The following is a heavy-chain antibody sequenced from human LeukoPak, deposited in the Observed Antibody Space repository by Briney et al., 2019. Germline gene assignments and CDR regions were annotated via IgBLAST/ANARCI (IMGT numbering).Heavy chain of an antibody. CDR2: INHSGST. J-gene: IGHJ4*02. V-gene: IGHV4-34*01. CDR3: ARAGGMYNWFFDY. CDR1: GGSFSGYY. Sequence: SETLTLTCAVYGGSFSGYYWSRIRQPPGKGLEWIGEINHSGSTNYNPSLKSRVTISVDTSKNRFSLNLSSVTAADTAVYYCARAGGMYNWFFDYWGQGTLVTVSS. D-gene: IGHD1-1*01.